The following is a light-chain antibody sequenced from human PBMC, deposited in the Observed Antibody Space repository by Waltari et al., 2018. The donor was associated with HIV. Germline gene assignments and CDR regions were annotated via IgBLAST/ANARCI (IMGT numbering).Light chain of an antibody. CDR3: QQFGSSRFT. CDR1: QSVNSSN. J-gene: IGKJ3*01. V-gene: IGKV3-20*01. CDR2: GAS. Sequence: VLTQTPGTLSLSPGESATLSCRASQSVNSSNLAWYQQKPGQAPRLLIYGASNRATGIPDRFSGSASGTEFTLSINTVEPEDFVLYFCQQFGSSRFTFGPGTKVDF.